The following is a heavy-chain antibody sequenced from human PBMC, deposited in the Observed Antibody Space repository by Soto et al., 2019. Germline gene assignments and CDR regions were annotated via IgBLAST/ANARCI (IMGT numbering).Heavy chain of an antibody. D-gene: IGHD2-15*01. V-gene: IGHV1-18*04. CDR3: ARVSSSIVVVPDYGMDV. CDR2: ISGKNGNT. J-gene: IGHJ6*02. Sequence: QVQLVQSGVEVKKPGASVKVSCKASGYTFISHGISWVRQAPGQGLEWMGWISGKNGNTNYAQKLQGRVTLTTDTSTSTASMELRSLRSDDTAVYYCARVSSSIVVVPDYGMDVWGQGTTVTGSS. CDR1: GYTFISHG.